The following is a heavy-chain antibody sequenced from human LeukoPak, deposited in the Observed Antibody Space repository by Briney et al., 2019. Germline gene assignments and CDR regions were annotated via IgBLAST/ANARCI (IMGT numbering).Heavy chain of an antibody. V-gene: IGHV3-30*02. D-gene: IGHD2-15*01. Sequence: QPGGSLRLSCAASGFTFSSYGMHWVRQAPGKGLEWVAFIRYDGSNKYYADSVKGRFTISRDNSKNTLYLQMNSLRAEDTAVYYCAKGEDSLAPYYFDYWGQGTLVTVSS. J-gene: IGHJ4*02. CDR2: IRYDGSNK. CDR1: GFTFSSYG. CDR3: AKGEDSLAPYYFDY.